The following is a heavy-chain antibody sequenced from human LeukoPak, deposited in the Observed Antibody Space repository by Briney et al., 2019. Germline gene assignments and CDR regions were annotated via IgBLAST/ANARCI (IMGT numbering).Heavy chain of an antibody. Sequence: PLETLSLTCTVSGGSISSSSYYWGWIRPPPGKGLGWIGSIYYSGSTYYNPSLKSRVTISVDTSKNQFSLKLTSVTAADTAVYYCARVDTSMVRGHNWFDPWGQGTPVAVSS. V-gene: IGHV4-39*07. CDR1: GGSISSSSYY. CDR2: IYYSGST. J-gene: IGHJ5*02. CDR3: ARVDTSMVRGHNWFDP. D-gene: IGHD5-18*01.